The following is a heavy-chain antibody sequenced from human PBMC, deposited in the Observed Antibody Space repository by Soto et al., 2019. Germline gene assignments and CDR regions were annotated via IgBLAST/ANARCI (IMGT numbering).Heavy chain of an antibody. Sequence: QVQLVQSGAEVKKPGSSVKVSCKTSGVSFNNNGIGWVRQAPGHGLEWMGGVSPPFRTSNHTRTFQVRISITADASTGTVNVELSSLTSEDTAQYYCARVLYYGSGSYSPYGMVVWGQGTRVTVSS. CDR3: ARVLYYGSGSYSPYGMVV. CDR2: VSPPFRTS. V-gene: IGHV1-69*01. CDR1: GVSFNNNG. D-gene: IGHD3-10*01. J-gene: IGHJ6*02.